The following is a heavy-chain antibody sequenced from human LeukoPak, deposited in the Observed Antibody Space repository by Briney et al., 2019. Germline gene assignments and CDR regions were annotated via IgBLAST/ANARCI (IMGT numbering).Heavy chain of an antibody. CDR3: AKFYYDSRGYWYYFDS. D-gene: IGHD3-22*01. Sequence: SETLSLTCSVSGGSINSDYWSWIRQPPGKGLEWIAYVHYSGKTAYNPSLKSPVIISLNSSKNQFSLKLTSVTAADTAVYFCAKFYYDSRGYWYYFDSWGQGTLVTVSP. J-gene: IGHJ4*02. CDR1: GGSINSDY. V-gene: IGHV4-59*08. CDR2: VHYSGKT.